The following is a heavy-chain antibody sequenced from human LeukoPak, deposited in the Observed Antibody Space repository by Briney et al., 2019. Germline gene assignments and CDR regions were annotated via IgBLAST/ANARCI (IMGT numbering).Heavy chain of an antibody. D-gene: IGHD2-15*01. Sequence: ASVKVSCKASGYTFTSYDINWVRQATGQGLEWMGWMNPNSGNTGYAQEFQGRVTMTRNTSISTAYMELSSLRSEDTAVYYCARGPLYCSGGSCYYYYMDVWGKGTTVTVSS. CDR2: MNPNSGNT. CDR3: ARGPLYCSGGSCYYYYMDV. CDR1: GYTFTSYD. V-gene: IGHV1-8*01. J-gene: IGHJ6*03.